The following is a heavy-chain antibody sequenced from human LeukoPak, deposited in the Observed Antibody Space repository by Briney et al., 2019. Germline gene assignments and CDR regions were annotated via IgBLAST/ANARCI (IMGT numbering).Heavy chain of an antibody. V-gene: IGHV1-69*13. CDR2: IIPIFGTA. J-gene: IGHJ4*02. Sequence: EASVKVSCKASGGTFSSYAISWVRQAPGQGLEWMGGIIPIFGTANYAQKFQGRVTITADESTSTAYMELSSLRSEDTAVYYCARTGTPYDFWSGSAVDYWGRGTLVTVSS. D-gene: IGHD3-3*01. CDR1: GGTFSSYA. CDR3: ARTGTPYDFWSGSAVDY.